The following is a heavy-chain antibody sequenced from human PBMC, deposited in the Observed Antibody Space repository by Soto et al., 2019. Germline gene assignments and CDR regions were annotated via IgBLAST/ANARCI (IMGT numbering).Heavy chain of an antibody. CDR1: GYTFGTSG. D-gene: IGHD3-22*01. CDR2: ISAYNGNT. Sequence: QVKLVQSGAEVKKPGTSMKVSCKASGYTFGTSGISWIRQAPGQGREWMGGISAYNGNTNYEQKLQDRVTMTTATSTNTAYLELRSLRSDDTAVYYCARAGHYYDSSGYANWGQGTLVTVSS. V-gene: IGHV1-18*01. CDR3: ARAGHYYDSSGYAN. J-gene: IGHJ4*02.